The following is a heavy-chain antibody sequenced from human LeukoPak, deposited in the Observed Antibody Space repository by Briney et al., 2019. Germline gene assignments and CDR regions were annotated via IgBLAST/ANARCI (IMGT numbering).Heavy chain of an antibody. V-gene: IGHV3-23*01. J-gene: IGHJ4*02. CDR1: GFTFSTYA. Sequence: GGSLRLSCSASGFTFSTYAMIWVRQAPGKGLEWVSTISGSGGSTNYADSVKGRFTISRDNSKNTLYLQMNSLRAEDTAVYYCARRFDSWGQGTLVTVSS. CDR2: ISGSGGST. CDR3: ARRFDS.